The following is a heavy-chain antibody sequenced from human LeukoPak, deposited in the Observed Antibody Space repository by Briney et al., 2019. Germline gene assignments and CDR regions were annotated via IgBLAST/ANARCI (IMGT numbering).Heavy chain of an antibody. V-gene: IGHV4-61*02. CDR2: IYTSGST. CDR1: GGSISSGSYY. J-gene: IGHJ3*02. Sequence: PSQTLSLTCTVSGGSISSGSYYWSWIRQPAGKGLEWIGRIYTSGSTNYNPSLKSRVTISVDTSKNQFSLKLSSVTAADTAVYYCARQAAAGRVAFDIWGQGTMVTVSS. D-gene: IGHD6-13*01. CDR3: ARQAAAGRVAFDI.